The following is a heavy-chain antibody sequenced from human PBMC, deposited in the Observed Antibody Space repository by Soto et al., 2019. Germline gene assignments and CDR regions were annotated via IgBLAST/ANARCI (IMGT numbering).Heavy chain of an antibody. CDR2: INPNSGGT. CDR1: GYTFTGYY. Sequence: GASVKVSCKASGYTFTGYYMHWVRQAPGQGLEWMGWINPNSGGTNYAQKFQGWVTMTRDTSISTAYMELSRLRSDDTAVYYCARATDDYSNDFDYWGQGTLVTVSS. J-gene: IGHJ4*02. V-gene: IGHV1-2*04. D-gene: IGHD4-4*01. CDR3: ARATDDYSNDFDY.